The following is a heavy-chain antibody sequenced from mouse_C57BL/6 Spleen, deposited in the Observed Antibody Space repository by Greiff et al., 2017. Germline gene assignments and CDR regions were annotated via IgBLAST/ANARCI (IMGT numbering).Heavy chain of an antibody. CDR2: ISYDGSN. Sequence: EVKLQESGPGLVKPSQSLSLTCSVTGYSITSGYYWNWIRQFPGNKLEWMGYISYDGSNNYNPSLKNRISITRDTSKNQFFLKLNSVTTEDTATYYCARGPGNDYWGQGTTLTVSS. V-gene: IGHV3-6*01. CDR3: ARGPGNDY. J-gene: IGHJ2*01. CDR1: GYSITSGYY.